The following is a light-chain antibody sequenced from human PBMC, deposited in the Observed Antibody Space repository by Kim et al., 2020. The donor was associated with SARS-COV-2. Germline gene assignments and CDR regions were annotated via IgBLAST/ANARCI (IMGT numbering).Light chain of an antibody. CDR2: DAS. CDR3: QQRNNWPQN. J-gene: IGKJ2*01. Sequence: SLSPRERATLAGRARHSVSSSIACYQQKPGQPPRLLIYDASTKATGIPVRFSGSGSGTDFTLTISSLEPEDFAVYYCQQRNNWPQNFGQGTKLEI. V-gene: IGKV3-11*01. CDR1: HSVSSS.